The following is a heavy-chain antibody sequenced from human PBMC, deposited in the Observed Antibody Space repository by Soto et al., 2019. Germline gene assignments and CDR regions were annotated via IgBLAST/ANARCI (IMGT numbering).Heavy chain of an antibody. Sequence: QVQLQESGPGLVRPSGTLSLTCAVSGASISTGHWWSWVRQPPGKGLEWIGEISLSETTTYNPSLKSRVTISVDKSKNQFSLKLTSVTAADTAVYYCARDNYGGCYSFDSWGQGTLVTVSS. CDR3: ARDNYGGCYSFDS. J-gene: IGHJ4*02. CDR2: ISLSETT. CDR1: GASISTGHW. V-gene: IGHV4-4*02. D-gene: IGHD2-15*01.